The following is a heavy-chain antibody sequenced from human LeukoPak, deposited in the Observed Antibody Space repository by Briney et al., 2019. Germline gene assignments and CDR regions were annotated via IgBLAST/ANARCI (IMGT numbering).Heavy chain of an antibody. V-gene: IGHV3-7*01. CDR1: GFAFSNYW. CDR3: ARDSAAGSMWSYYFDN. D-gene: IGHD2-21*01. J-gene: IGHJ4*02. CDR2: IKQDGSES. Sequence: GGSLRLSCAASGFAFSNYWMNWVRQAPGKGLEWVANIKQDGSESYYVDSVKGRFTISRDNAKNSLYLQMSRLRAEDTAVYYCARDSAAGSMWSYYFDNWGQGTLVTVSS.